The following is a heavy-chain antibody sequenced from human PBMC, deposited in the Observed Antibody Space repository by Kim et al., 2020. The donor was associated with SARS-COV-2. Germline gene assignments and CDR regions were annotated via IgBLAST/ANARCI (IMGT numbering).Heavy chain of an antibody. CDR2: IYTSGST. Sequence: SETLSLTCTVSGGSISSGSYYWSWIRQPAGKGLEWIGRIYTSGSTNYNPSLKSRVTISVDTSKNQFSLKLSSVTAADTAVYYCARGGVDIVATIDYYGMDVWGQGTTVTVSS. CDR1: GGSISSGSYY. D-gene: IGHD5-12*01. V-gene: IGHV4-61*02. CDR3: ARGGVDIVATIDYYGMDV. J-gene: IGHJ6*02.